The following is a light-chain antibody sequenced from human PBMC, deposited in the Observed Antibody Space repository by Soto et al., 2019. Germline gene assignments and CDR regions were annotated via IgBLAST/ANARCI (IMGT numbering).Light chain of an antibody. Sequence: QAVVTQPASVSGSPGQSITISCTGTSTDVGSYNLVSWYQQHPGKAPKLMIFEVIKRPSGVSNRFSGSKSGNTASLTISGLQAEDEADYYCCSYAGSDTWVFGGGTKLTVL. CDR1: STDVGSYNL. CDR2: EVI. V-gene: IGLV2-23*02. J-gene: IGLJ3*02. CDR3: CSYAGSDTWV.